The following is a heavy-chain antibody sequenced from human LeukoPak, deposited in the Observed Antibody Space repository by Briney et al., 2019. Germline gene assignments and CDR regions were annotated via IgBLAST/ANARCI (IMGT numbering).Heavy chain of an antibody. D-gene: IGHD5-12*01. CDR2: ISGSGYST. CDR3: AKEGGYSGYDYPDY. V-gene: IGHV3-23*01. Sequence: GGSLRLSCAASGFTLSSYAMRWVRQAPGKGLAWVSAISGSGYSTYFADYVKGRFTISRDNAKNTLYLQMNSLRAEDTAVYYCAKEGGYSGYDYPDYWGQGTLVTVSS. CDR1: GFTLSSYA. J-gene: IGHJ4*02.